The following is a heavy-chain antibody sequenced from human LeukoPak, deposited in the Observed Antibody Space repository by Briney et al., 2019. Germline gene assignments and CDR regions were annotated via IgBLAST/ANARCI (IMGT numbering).Heavy chain of an antibody. Sequence: SWVRQHPGKGLEWIGYIYYSGSTYYNPSLKSRVTISVDTSKNQFSLKLSSVTAADTAVYYCAREVKGLAARYFDYWGQGTLVTVSS. V-gene: IGHV4-31*02. J-gene: IGHJ4*02. CDR3: AREVKGLAARYFDY. CDR2: IYYSGST. D-gene: IGHD6-13*01.